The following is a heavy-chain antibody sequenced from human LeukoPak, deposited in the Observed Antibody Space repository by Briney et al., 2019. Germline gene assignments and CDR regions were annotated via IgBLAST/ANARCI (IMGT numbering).Heavy chain of an antibody. V-gene: IGHV4-38-2*02. D-gene: IGHD5-24*01. J-gene: IGHJ3*02. CDR1: GYSISSGYY. Sequence: SETLSLTCTVSGYSISSGYYWGWIRQPPGKGLEWIASLYHSGRTYCNPSLKSRVTISVDTSKNQFSLKLRSVTAADTAVYYCAREDAEQMDNSFDIWGQGTMVTVSS. CDR2: LYHSGRT. CDR3: AREDAEQMDNSFDI.